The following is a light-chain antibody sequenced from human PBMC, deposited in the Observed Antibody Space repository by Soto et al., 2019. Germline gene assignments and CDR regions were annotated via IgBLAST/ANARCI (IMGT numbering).Light chain of an antibody. Sequence: EIVLTQSPATLSLSAGESATLSCRASRSVTQYLAWYQQKPGQAPRLLIYDTSNRATGVPARFSGSGSGTDFTLTITSLEAEDSGFYYCQQRYNWLTFGGGTKVDI. J-gene: IGKJ4*01. CDR1: RSVTQY. V-gene: IGKV3-11*01. CDR3: QQRYNWLT. CDR2: DTS.